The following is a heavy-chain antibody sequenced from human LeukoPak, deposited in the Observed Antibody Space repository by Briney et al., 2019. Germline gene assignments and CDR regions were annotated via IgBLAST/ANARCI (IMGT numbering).Heavy chain of an antibody. V-gene: IGHV3-23*01. CDR1: GFTFSSYA. D-gene: IGHD5-24*01. CDR2: VSGSGSNT. CDR3: AKGDGWLQYNY. J-gene: IGHJ4*02. Sequence: PGGSLRLSCAASGFTFSSYAMSWVRQAPGKGLEWVSAVSGSGSNTYYTDSVKGRFTISRDNSKNTVYLQMNSLRAEDTAVYYCAKGDGWLQYNYWGQGTLVTVSS.